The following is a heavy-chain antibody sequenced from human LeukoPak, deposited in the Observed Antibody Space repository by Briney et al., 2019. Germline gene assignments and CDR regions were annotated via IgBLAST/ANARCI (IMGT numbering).Heavy chain of an antibody. CDR2: IKQDGSEK. CDR1: AFTFSNYR. V-gene: IGHV3-7*01. Sequence: GVLRLSCAASAFTFSNYRMSWVRQAPGKGLEWVANIKQDGSEKYYVDSVKGRFTISRDNAKNALFLQMNSLGAEDTAMYYCARPTYYYDGSGYLGAYFDYWGQGTLVTVSS. D-gene: IGHD3-22*01. CDR3: ARPTYYYDGSGYLGAYFDY. J-gene: IGHJ4*02.